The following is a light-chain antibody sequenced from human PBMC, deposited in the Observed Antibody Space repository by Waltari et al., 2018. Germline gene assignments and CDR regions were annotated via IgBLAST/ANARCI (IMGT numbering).Light chain of an antibody. CDR1: QRVGRS. J-gene: IGKJ1*01. CDR3: QNYVRLPAT. Sequence: FLFTLSPPTLCLSRGERPTLSCRASQRVGRSLVWYQQKPGQAPRLLIYDASTRATGIPDRFSGSVSGTDFSLTITRLEPEDFAVYYCQNYVRLPATFGQGTKVEIK. CDR2: DAS. V-gene: IGKV3-20*01.